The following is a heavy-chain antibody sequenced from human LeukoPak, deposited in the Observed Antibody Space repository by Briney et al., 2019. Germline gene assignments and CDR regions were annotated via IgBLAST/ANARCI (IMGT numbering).Heavy chain of an antibody. CDR1: GGSISSYY. CDR2: IYYSGST. Sequence: PSETLSLTCTVSGGSISSYYWSWIRQPPGKGLEWIGYIYYSGSTNYNPSLKSRVTISVDTSKNQFSLKLSSVTAADTAVYYCARRPDSSGYYYVGQFPLFDYWGQGTLVTVSS. V-gene: IGHV4-59*08. D-gene: IGHD3-22*01. J-gene: IGHJ4*02. CDR3: ARRPDSSGYYYVGQFPLFDY.